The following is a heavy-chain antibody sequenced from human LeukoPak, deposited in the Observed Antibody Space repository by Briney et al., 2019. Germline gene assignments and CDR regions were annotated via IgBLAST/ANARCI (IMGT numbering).Heavy chain of an antibody. D-gene: IGHD1-14*01. J-gene: IGHJ4*02. CDR3: ARDQGSIILGYFDY. CDR1: GGSFSGYY. V-gene: IGHV4-34*01. CDR2: INHSGST. Sequence: SETLSLTCAVYGGSFSGYYWSWIRQPPGKGLEWIGEINHSGSTNYNPSLKSRVTISVDTSKNQFFLKLSSVTAADTAVYYCARDQGSIILGYFDYWGQGTLVTVSS.